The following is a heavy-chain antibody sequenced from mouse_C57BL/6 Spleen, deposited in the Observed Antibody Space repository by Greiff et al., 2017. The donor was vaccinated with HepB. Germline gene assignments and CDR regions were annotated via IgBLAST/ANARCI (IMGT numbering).Heavy chain of an antibody. CDR2: IYPGDGDT. CDR1: GYAFSSYW. V-gene: IGHV1-80*01. J-gene: IGHJ2*01. Sequence: QVQLQQSGAELVKPGASVKISCKASGYAFSSYWMNWVKQRPGKGLEWIGQIYPGDGDTNYNGKFKGKATLTADKSSSTAYMQLSSLTSEDSAVYFCAREGTGRGDFDYWGQGTTLTVSS. D-gene: IGHD4-1*01. CDR3: AREGTGRGDFDY.